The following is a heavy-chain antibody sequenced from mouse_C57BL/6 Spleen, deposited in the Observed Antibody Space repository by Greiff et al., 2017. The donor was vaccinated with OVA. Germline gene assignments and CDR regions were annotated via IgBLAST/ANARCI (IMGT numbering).Heavy chain of an antibody. CDR1: GYTFTSYW. CDR3: ARGGDGYAMDY. Sequence: QVQLKQPGAELVMPGASVKLSCKASGYTFTSYWMHWVKQRPGQGLAWIGEIDPSDSYTNYNHKFKGKSTMTVDKSSSTAYMQLSSLTSEDSAVYYCARGGDGYAMDYWGQGTSVTVSS. J-gene: IGHJ4*01. CDR2: IDPSDSYT. V-gene: IGHV1-69*01.